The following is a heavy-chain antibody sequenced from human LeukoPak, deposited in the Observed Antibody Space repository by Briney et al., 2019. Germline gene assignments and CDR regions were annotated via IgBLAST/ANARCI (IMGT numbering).Heavy chain of an antibody. Sequence: GASVKVSCKASGYTFTDYYIHWVRQAPGQGLEWMGWINPNSGDTNFAQKFQGRVTMTRDKSIRTACMELTWLTSDDTAVYYCARDRGGSGSYYDLAYWGQGTLVTVSS. D-gene: IGHD3-10*01. CDR3: ARDRGGSGSYYDLAY. V-gene: IGHV1-2*02. CDR2: INPNSGDT. CDR1: GYTFTDYY. J-gene: IGHJ4*02.